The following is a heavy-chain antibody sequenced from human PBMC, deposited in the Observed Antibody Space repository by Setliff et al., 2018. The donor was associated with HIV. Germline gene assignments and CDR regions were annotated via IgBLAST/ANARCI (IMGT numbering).Heavy chain of an antibody. CDR3: ARGHHFYYLDL. V-gene: IGHV1-18*01. Sequence: ASVKVSCKASGYSFTTYGISWVRQAPGQGLEWVGWISVYNGQTLYAQKVQDRITVTMDIPKDTAYMELRGLTPDDTAVYYCARGHHFYYLDLWGRGTLVTAPQ. J-gene: IGHJ2*01. CDR2: ISVYNGQT. CDR1: GYSFTTYG.